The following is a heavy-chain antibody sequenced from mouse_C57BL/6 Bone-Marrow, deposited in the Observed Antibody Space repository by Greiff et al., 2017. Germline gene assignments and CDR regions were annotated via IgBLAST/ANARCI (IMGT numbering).Heavy chain of an antibody. D-gene: IGHD1-1*01. V-gene: IGHV5-6*02. Sequence: DVKLVESGGDLVKPGGSLKLSCAASGFTFSSYGMSWVRQTPDKRLEWVATISSGGSYTYYPDSVKGRFTISRDNAKNTLYLQMSSLKSEDTAMYYCARHLITTVVATGFDYWGQGTTLTVSS. CDR3: ARHLITTVVATGFDY. CDR2: ISSGGSYT. J-gene: IGHJ2*01. CDR1: GFTFSSYG.